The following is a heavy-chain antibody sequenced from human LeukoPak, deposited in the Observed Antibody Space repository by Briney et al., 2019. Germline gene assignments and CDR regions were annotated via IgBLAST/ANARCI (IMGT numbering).Heavy chain of an antibody. Sequence: GRSLRLSCAASGFTFSSYAMHWVRQAPGKGLEWVAVISYDGSNKYYADSVKGRFTISRDNSKNTLYLQMNSLRAEDTAVYYCARAEGYFDWLLSPYFDYWGQGTLVTVSS. CDR2: ISYDGSNK. D-gene: IGHD3-9*01. CDR1: GFTFSSYA. V-gene: IGHV3-30*04. CDR3: ARAEGYFDWLLSPYFDY. J-gene: IGHJ4*02.